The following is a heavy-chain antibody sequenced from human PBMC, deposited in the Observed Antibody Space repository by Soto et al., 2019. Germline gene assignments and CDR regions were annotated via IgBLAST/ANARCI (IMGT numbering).Heavy chain of an antibody. CDR2: ISHSGSR. V-gene: IGHV4-34*02. D-gene: IGHD6-19*01. CDR1: GGSFSGYF. Sequence: QVQLQQWGAGLLKASETLSLTCVVSGGSFSGYFWTWIRQSPGRGLEWIGEISHSGSRNYNTAFQSRVIISVDSSKNHVSLKLSSVTAADSATYFCARGLAYDRPITVAEPFDSWGQGTLVTVSS. CDR3: ARGLAYDRPITVAEPFDS. J-gene: IGHJ4*02.